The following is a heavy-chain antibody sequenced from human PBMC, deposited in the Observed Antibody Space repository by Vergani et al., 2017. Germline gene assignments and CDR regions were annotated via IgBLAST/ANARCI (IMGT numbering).Heavy chain of an antibody. J-gene: IGHJ5*02. CDR3: AHRQGLNYDFWSGSDWFDP. V-gene: IGHV2-5*02. D-gene: IGHD3-3*01. CDR1: GFSLSTSGVG. CDR2: IYWDDDK. Sequence: QITLKESGPTLVKPTQTLTLTCTFSGFSLSTSGVGVGWIRQPPGKALEWLALIYWDDDKRYSPSLKSRLTITKDTSKNQVVLTMTNMDPVDTATYYCAHRQGLNYDFWSGSDWFDPWGQGTLVTVSS.